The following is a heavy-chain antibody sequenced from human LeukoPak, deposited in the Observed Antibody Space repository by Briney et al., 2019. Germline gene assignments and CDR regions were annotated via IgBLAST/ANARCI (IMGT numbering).Heavy chain of an antibody. CDR2: IIPIFGTA. D-gene: IGHD3-9*01. CDR1: GGTFSSYA. CDR3: AREGPYDILTGYYKRNFDY. V-gene: IGHV1-69*06. Sequence: GSSVKVSCKASGGTFSSYAISWVRQAPGQGLEWMGGIIPIFGTANYAQKFQGRVTITADKSTSTAYMELSSLRSEDTAVYYCAREGPYDILTGYYKRNFDYWGQGTLVTVSS. J-gene: IGHJ4*02.